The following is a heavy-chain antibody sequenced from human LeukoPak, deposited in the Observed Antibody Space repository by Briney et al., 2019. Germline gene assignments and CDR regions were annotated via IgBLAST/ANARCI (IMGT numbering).Heavy chain of an antibody. J-gene: IGHJ4*02. CDR1: GFTFSSYW. V-gene: IGHV3-7*03. D-gene: IGHD3-16*01. Sequence: PGGSLRLSCGASGFTFSSYWMSWVRQAPGKGLEWVANIKQDGSEKNYVDSVKGRFTISRDNAKNSLYLQMNSLRAEDTAVYYCARDTPLGGYWGQGTLVTVSS. CDR3: ARDTPLGGY. CDR2: IKQDGSEK.